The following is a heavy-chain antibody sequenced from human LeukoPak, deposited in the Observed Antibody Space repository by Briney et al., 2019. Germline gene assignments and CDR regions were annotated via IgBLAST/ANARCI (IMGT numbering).Heavy chain of an antibody. CDR1: GYTFTSYY. V-gene: IGHV1-46*01. J-gene: IGHJ4*02. D-gene: IGHD6-19*01. CDR2: INPSGGST. CDR3: AREQGVAVAGPGCDY. Sequence: ASVKVSCKASGYTFTSYYMHWVRQAPGQGLEWMGIINPSGGSTSYAQKFQGRVTMTRDTSTSTVYMELSSLRSEDTAVYYCAREQGVAVAGPGCDYWGQGTLVTVSS.